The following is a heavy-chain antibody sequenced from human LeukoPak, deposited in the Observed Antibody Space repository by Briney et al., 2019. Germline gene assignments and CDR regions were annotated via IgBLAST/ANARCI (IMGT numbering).Heavy chain of an antibody. CDR3: ARVRSGWYGYYYYYMDV. D-gene: IGHD6-19*01. J-gene: IGHJ6*03. CDR1: GGSFSGYY. CDR2: INHSGST. Sequence: SETLSLTCAVYGGSFSGYYWSWLRQPPGKGLEWIGEINHSGSTNYNPSLKSRVTISVDTSKNQFSLKLSSVTAADTAVYYCARVRSGWYGYYYYYMDVWGKGTTVTISS. V-gene: IGHV4-34*01.